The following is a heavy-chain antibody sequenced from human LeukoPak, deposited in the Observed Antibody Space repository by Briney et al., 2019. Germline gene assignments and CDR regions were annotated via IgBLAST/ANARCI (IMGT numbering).Heavy chain of an antibody. V-gene: IGHV3-21*01. J-gene: IGHJ4*02. CDR2: ISSSGSYM. Sequence: GGSLRLSCAASGFTFSTYTMNWVRQAPGKGLEWVSSISSSGSYMYYADSLKGRFTISRDNAKNSLSLQMNSLRAEDTAVYYCARRLDYWGQGTLVTVSS. CDR3: ARRLDY. CDR1: GFTFSTYT.